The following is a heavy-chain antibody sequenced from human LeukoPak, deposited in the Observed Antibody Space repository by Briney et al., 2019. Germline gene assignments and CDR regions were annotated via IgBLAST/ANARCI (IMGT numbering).Heavy chain of an antibody. J-gene: IGHJ4*02. D-gene: IGHD3-3*01. Sequence: SETLSLTCTVSGGSISSYYWSWIRQPPGKGLEWIGYIYYSGSTNYNPSLKSRVTISVDTSKNQFSLKLSSVTAADTAVYYCARGFFWSGYSKLTYYFDYWGQGTLVTVSS. CDR2: IYYSGST. CDR3: ARGFFWSGYSKLTYYFDY. V-gene: IGHV4-59*01. CDR1: GGSISSYY.